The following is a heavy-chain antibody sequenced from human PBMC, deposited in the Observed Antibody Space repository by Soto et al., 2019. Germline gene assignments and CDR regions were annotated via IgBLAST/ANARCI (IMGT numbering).Heavy chain of an antibody. CDR1: GCRFSSYA. CDR3: ARPLLGTGTCTTNSCYEAGF. D-gene: IGHD2-2*01. CDR2: ISMSSNYI. Sequence: EVQLVESGGGLVKPGGYLRLSCVASGCRFSSYAMNWVRQAPGKGLEWVSSISMSSNYIYYADSVKGRFTISRDDAKNSLYLQMNSLTTEDTAVYYCARPLLGTGTCTTNSCYEAGFWGPGSLVTVSS. V-gene: IGHV3-21*01. J-gene: IGHJ4*02.